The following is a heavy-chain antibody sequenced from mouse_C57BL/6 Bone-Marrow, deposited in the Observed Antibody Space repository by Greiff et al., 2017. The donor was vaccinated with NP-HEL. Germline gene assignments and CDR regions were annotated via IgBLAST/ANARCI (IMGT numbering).Heavy chain of an antibody. CDR3: ARHEGPLYYGSSYDY. D-gene: IGHD1-1*01. CDR2: FYPGSGSI. V-gene: IGHV1-62-2*01. Sequence: VQRVESGAELVKPGASVKLSCKASGYTFTEYTIHWVKQRSGQGLEWIGWFYPGSGSIKYNEKFKDKATLTADKSSSTVYMELSRLTSEDSAVYFCARHEGPLYYGSSYDYWGQGTTLTVSS. CDR1: GYTFTEYT. J-gene: IGHJ2*01.